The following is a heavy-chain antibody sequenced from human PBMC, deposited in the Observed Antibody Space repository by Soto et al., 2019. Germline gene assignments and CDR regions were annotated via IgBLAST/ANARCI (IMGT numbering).Heavy chain of an antibody. CDR1: GFTFSSYS. CDR2: ISSSSSYI. J-gene: IGHJ4*02. D-gene: IGHD2-2*01. V-gene: IGHV3-21*01. Sequence: EVQLVESGGGLVKPGGSLRLSCAASGFTFSSYSMNWVRQAPGKGLEWVSSISSSSSYIYYADSVKGRFTISRDNAKNSLYLQMNSLRAEDTAVYYCARDNARPGWFDYWGQGTLVTVSS. CDR3: ARDNARPGWFDY.